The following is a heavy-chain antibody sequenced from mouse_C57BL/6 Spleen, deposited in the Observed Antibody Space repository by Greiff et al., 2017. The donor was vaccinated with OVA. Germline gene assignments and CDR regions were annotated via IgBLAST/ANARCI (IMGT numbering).Heavy chain of an antibody. CDR3: ASGGNYVGSMAMDY. Sequence: VQLQQPGAELVKPGASVKLSCKASGYTFTSYWMHWVKQRPGRGLEWIGRIDPNSGGTKYNEKFKSKATLTVDKPSSTAYMQLSSRTSEESAVYYCASGGNYVGSMAMDYWGQGTSVTVSS. J-gene: IGHJ4*01. D-gene: IGHD2-1*01. CDR1: GYTFTSYW. CDR2: IDPNSGGT. V-gene: IGHV1-72*01.